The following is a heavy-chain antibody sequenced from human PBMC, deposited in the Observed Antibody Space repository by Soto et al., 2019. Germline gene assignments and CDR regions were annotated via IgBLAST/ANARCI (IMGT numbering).Heavy chain of an antibody. CDR1: GFTFSSYG. V-gene: IGHV3-30*03. J-gene: IGHJ3*02. D-gene: IGHD2-15*01. CDR3: ARLSVYCSGGSCYSVWQDAFDI. CDR2: ISYDGSNK. Sequence: GGSLRLSCAASGFTFSSYGMHWVRQAPGKGLEWVAVISYDGSNKYYADSVKGRFTISRDNSKNTLYLQMNSLGAEDTAVNYCARLSVYCSGGSCYSVWQDAFDIWGQGTMVTVS.